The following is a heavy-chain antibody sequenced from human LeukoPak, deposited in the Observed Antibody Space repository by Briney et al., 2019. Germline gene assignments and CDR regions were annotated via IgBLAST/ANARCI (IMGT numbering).Heavy chain of an antibody. CDR3: ARDRYCSSTSCSPYFDY. V-gene: IGHV3-53*01. Sequence: GGSLRLSCAASGFTVSSNYMSWVRQAPGKGLEWASVIYSGGSTYYADSVKGRFTISRDNSKNTLYLQMNSLRAEDTAVYYCARDRYCSSTSCSPYFDYWGQGTLVTVSS. CDR2: IYSGGST. CDR1: GFTVSSNY. D-gene: IGHD2-2*01. J-gene: IGHJ4*02.